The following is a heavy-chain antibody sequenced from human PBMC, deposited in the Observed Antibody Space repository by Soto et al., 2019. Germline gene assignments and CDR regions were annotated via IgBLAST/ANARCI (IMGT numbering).Heavy chain of an antibody. J-gene: IGHJ4*02. CDR3: ARDRLVVVPAAINYYFDY. D-gene: IGHD2-2*01. Sequence: GGSLRLSCAASGFTFSSYGMHWVRQAPGKGLEWVAVIWYDGSNKYYADSVKGRFTISRDNSKNTLYLQMNSLRAEDTAVYYCARDRLVVVPAAINYYFDYWGQGTLVTVSS. V-gene: IGHV3-33*01. CDR2: IWYDGSNK. CDR1: GFTFSSYG.